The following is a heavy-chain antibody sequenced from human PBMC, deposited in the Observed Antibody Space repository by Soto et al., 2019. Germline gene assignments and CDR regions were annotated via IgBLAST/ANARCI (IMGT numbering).Heavy chain of an antibody. CDR3: ARGRMKVALVGDAFDF. CDR2: ISATGGNT. D-gene: IGHD3-22*01. J-gene: IGHJ3*01. Sequence: EVQLLESGGGFVQAGGSLRLSCAASGFTFSSYAMSWVRQAPGKGLEWVSSISATGGNTYDADSVKGRFLISRDNSKNKLYLQMYRLRVEDTAVYYCARGRMKVALVGDAFDFWCQGTMLTVSS. V-gene: IGHV3-23*01. CDR1: GFTFSSYA.